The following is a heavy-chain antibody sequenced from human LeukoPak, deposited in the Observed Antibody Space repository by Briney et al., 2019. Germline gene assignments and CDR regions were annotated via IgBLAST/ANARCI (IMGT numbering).Heavy chain of an antibody. CDR2: MNPNSGNT. J-gene: IGHJ4*02. Sequence: ASVKVSCKASGCTFTSYDINWVRQATGQGLEWMGWMNPNSGNTGYAQKLQGRVTMTTDTSTSTAYMELRSLRSDDTAVYYCARDSIAAAGSDYWGQGTLVTVSS. CDR1: GCTFTSYD. D-gene: IGHD6-13*01. CDR3: ARDSIAAAGSDY. V-gene: IGHV1-8*01.